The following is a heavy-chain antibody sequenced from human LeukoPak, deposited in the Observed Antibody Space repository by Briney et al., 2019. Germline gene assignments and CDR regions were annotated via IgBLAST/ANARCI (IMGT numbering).Heavy chain of an antibody. CDR3: ARDSVVTNDAFDI. CDR2: IHYSGST. Sequence: PSETLSLTCTVSGGSISSGSYYWSWIRQHPGKDPEWIGYIHYSGSTHYNPSLKSRVTMSVDMSENQFSLKLSSLTVADTAVYYRARDSVVTNDAFDIWGQGTMVTVSS. J-gene: IGHJ3*02. D-gene: IGHD2-15*01. V-gene: IGHV4-31*03. CDR1: GGSISSGSYY.